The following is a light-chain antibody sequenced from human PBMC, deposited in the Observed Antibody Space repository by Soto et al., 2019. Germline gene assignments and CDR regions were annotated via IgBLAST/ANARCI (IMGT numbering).Light chain of an antibody. CDR2: EVS. V-gene: IGLV2-14*01. CDR1: SSDVGGYNY. J-gene: IGLJ2*01. Sequence: QSALTQPASVSGSPGQSITISCTGTSSDVGGYNYVSWYQQHPGKAPKLMIYEVSNRPSGVSNRFSGSKSGNTASLTISGLQAEDEADYYCSSHTPNITLFGGGTKLTVL. CDR3: SSHTPNITL.